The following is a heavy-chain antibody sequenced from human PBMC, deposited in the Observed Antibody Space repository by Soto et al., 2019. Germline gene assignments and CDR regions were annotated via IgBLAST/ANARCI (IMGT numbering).Heavy chain of an antibody. D-gene: IGHD3-22*01. Sequence: RASVKVSCKASGGTFSSYAISWVRQAPGQGLEWMGGIIPIFGTANYAQKFQGRVTITADESTSTAYMELSSLRSEDTAVYYCARDFRGSYYYDSSGSNWFDPWGQGTLVTVSS. J-gene: IGHJ5*02. CDR2: IIPIFGTA. V-gene: IGHV1-69*13. CDR3: ARDFRGSYYYDSSGSNWFDP. CDR1: GGTFSSYA.